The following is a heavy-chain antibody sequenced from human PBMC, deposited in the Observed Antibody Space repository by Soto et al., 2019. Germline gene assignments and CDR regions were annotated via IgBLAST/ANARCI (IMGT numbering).Heavy chain of an antibody. Sequence: SETLSLTCTVSGVSISSSSYYWGWIRQPPGKGLEWIGSIYYSGSTYYNPSLKSRVTISVDTSKNQFSLKLSSVTAADTAVYYCARHARPYYYDSSGYYAWGYFDYWGQGTLVTVSS. D-gene: IGHD3-22*01. CDR3: ARHARPYYYDSSGYYAWGYFDY. CDR2: IYYSGST. CDR1: GVSISSSSYY. J-gene: IGHJ4*02. V-gene: IGHV4-39*01.